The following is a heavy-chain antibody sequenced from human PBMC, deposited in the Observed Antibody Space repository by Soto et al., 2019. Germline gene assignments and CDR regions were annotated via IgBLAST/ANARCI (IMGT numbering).Heavy chain of an antibody. J-gene: IGHJ4*02. V-gene: IGHV3-11*01. Sequence: PGGSLRLSCAASGFTFSDYYMSWIRQAPGKGLEWVSYISSSGSTIYYADSVKGRFTISRDNAKNSLYLQMNSLRAEDTAVYYCARDRRIQLWSAGFDYWGQGTLVTVSS. CDR2: ISSSGSTI. CDR3: ARDRRIQLWSAGFDY. CDR1: GFTFSDYY. D-gene: IGHD5-18*01.